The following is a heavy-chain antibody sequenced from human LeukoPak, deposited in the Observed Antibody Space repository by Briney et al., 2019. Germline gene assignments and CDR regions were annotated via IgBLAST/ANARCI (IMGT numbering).Heavy chain of an antibody. CDR2: INPNSGGT. CDR1: GYTFTGYY. Sequence: ASVKVSCKASGYTFTGYYMHWVRQAPGQGLEWMGWINPNSGGTNYAQKFQGRVTMTRDTSISTAYMELSRLRFDDTAVYYCATIGGVVGATDAFDIWGQGTMVTVSS. D-gene: IGHD1-26*01. J-gene: IGHJ3*02. CDR3: ATIGGVVGATDAFDI. V-gene: IGHV1-2*02.